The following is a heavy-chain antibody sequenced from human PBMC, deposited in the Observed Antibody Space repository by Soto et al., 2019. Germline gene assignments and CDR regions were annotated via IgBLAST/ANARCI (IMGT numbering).Heavy chain of an antibody. D-gene: IGHD3-22*01. J-gene: IGHJ6*02. CDR3: AKDAIVVAWSYGMDV. Sequence: ASVKVSCKASGYTFTSYGISWVRQAPGQGLEWMGWISAYNGNTNYAQKFQGRVTMTTNTSISTAYMELSSLRSEDTAVYYCAKDAIVVAWSYGMDVWGQGTTVTVSS. V-gene: IGHV1-18*01. CDR2: ISAYNGNT. CDR1: GYTFTSYG.